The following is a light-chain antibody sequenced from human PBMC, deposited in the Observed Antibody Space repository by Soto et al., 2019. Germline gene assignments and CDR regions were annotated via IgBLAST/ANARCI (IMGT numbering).Light chain of an antibody. CDR2: DSS. Sequence: DIQMTQSPSTLSASVGDRVTITCRASQSISNWLAWYQQKPGKAPKLLIYDSSSLESGVPSRFSGSGSGTEFTLTISSLQPDDFATYYCQQYNSYSTFGPGTKVDIK. CDR1: QSISNW. V-gene: IGKV1-5*01. J-gene: IGKJ3*01. CDR3: QQYNSYST.